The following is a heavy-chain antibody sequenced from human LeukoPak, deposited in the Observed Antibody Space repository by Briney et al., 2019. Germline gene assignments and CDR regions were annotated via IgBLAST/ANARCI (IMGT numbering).Heavy chain of an antibody. D-gene: IGHD4-23*01. V-gene: IGHV3-21*01. J-gene: IGHJ4*02. CDR3: ARAGTVDYGGNSYYFDY. CDR1: GFTFSSYS. CDR2: ISSSSSYI. Sequence: GGSLRLSCAASGFTFSSYSMNWVRQAPGKGLEWVSSISSSSSYIYYADSVKGRFTISRDNAKNSLYLQMNSLRAEDTAVYYCARAGTVDYGGNSYYFDYWGQGTLVTVSS.